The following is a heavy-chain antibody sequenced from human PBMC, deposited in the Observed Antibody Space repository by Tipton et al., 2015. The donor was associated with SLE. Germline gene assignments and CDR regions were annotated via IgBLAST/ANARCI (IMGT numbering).Heavy chain of an antibody. J-gene: IGHJ5*02. D-gene: IGHD7-27*01. Sequence: SLRLSCAASGFTFSSYSMNWVRQAPGKGLEWVSSISSSSSYIYYADSVKGRFSVSRDNSKNTLYLQMNSLRAEDTAVYYCARMPTGFPNWFDPWGQGTLVTVSS. CDR1: GFTFSSYS. CDR3: ARMPTGFPNWFDP. CDR2: ISSSSSYI. V-gene: IGHV3-21*01.